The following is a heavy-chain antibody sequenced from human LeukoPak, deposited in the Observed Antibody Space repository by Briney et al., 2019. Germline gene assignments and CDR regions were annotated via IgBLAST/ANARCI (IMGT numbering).Heavy chain of an antibody. CDR1: GFTFSSYA. CDR2: ISESGSST. V-gene: IGHV3-23*01. Sequence: PGGSLRLSCAASGFTFSSYAMSWVRQAPGKGLEWVSAISESGSSTYYADSVKGRFTISRDDSKNTLYLQMNSLRAEDTAVYYCATPVAATFVDFDYWGQGTLVTASS. J-gene: IGHJ4*02. D-gene: IGHD2-15*01. CDR3: ATPVAATFVDFDY.